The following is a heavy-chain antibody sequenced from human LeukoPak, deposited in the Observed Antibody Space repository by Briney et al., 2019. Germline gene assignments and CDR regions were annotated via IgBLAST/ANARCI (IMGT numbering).Heavy chain of an antibody. V-gene: IGHV3-7*01. CDR1: GFTFSSYA. D-gene: IGHD6-13*01. CDR3: ARDWIAAAVDV. CDR2: IKQDGSEK. J-gene: IGHJ6*02. Sequence: GGSLRLSCAASGFTFSSYAMSWVRQAPGKGLEWVANIKQDGSEKYYVDSVKGRFTISRDNAKNSLYLQMNSLRAEDTAVYYCARDWIAAAVDVWGQGTTVTVSS.